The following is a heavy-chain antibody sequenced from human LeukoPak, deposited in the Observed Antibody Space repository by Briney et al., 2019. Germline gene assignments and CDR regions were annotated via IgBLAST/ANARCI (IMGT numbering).Heavy chain of an antibody. J-gene: IGHJ5*02. CDR3: ARMSYYDSSGDNWFDP. CDR1: GFTFTTYG. Sequence: ASVKVSCKASGFTFTTYGISWVRQAPGQGLEWMGWISAYSGNTNYAQKLQGRVTMTTDTSTSTAYMELSSLRSEDTAVYYCARMSYYDSSGDNWFDPWGQGTLVTVSS. V-gene: IGHV1-18*01. D-gene: IGHD3-22*01. CDR2: ISAYSGNT.